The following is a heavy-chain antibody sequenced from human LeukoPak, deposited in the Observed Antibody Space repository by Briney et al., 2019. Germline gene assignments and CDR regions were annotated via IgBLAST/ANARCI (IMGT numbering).Heavy chain of an antibody. CDR3: ARRIGELRYFENWFDP. Sequence: WASVTVSFKASGGTFISYAISWVRQAPGQGLEWMGGIIPIFGTANYAQKFQGRVTITADESTSTAYMELSSLRSEDTAVYYCARRIGELRYFENWFDPWGQGTLVTGSS. CDR1: GGTFISYA. V-gene: IGHV1-69*13. D-gene: IGHD3-9*01. CDR2: IIPIFGTA. J-gene: IGHJ5*02.